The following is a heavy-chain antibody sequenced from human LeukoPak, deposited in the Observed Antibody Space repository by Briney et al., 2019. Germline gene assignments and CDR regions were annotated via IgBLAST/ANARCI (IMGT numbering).Heavy chain of an antibody. J-gene: IGHJ4*02. Sequence: GESLKISCKISGYFFTTYWIGWVRQMPGKGLEWMGVILPGDSDTRYSPPFQGQVTISADKSISTAYLQWNSLKASDTAMYYCARRIAGGGVDYWGQGTLVTVSS. D-gene: IGHD6-13*01. CDR1: GYFFTTYW. CDR3: ARRIAGGGVDY. CDR2: ILPGDSDT. V-gene: IGHV5-51*01.